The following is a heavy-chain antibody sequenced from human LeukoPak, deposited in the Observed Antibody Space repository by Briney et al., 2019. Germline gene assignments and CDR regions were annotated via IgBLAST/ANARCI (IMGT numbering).Heavy chain of an antibody. CDR3: ARQMNTVTADY. D-gene: IGHD4-17*01. J-gene: IGHJ4*02. V-gene: IGHV4-39*01. CDR2: IFYSGST. CDR1: GGSISSSSYF. Sequence: SGTLSLTCTVSGGSISSSSYFWGWIRQPPGKGLEWIGSIFYSGSTYYNPSLNSRVTISIDTSKNQFSLRLSSVTAADTSVYYCARQMNTVTADYWGQGTLVTVSS.